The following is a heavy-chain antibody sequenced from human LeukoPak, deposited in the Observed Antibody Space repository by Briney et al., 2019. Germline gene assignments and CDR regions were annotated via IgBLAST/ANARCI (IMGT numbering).Heavy chain of an antibody. J-gene: IGHJ4*02. CDR2: IHTSGST. CDR3: ARGSLYGEYVFDY. Sequence: SETLSLTCTVSGVSISSYHWSWIRQPAGKGLEWIGRIHTSGSTNYNPSLKSRVTISLDTSKNQFSLKLNSVTAADTAVFFCARGSLYGEYVFDYWGQGTLVTVSS. CDR1: GVSISSYH. V-gene: IGHV4-4*07. D-gene: IGHD4-17*01.